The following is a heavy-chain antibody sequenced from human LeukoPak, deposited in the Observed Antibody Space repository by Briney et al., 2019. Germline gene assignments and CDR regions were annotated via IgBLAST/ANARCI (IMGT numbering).Heavy chain of an antibody. V-gene: IGHV3-33*01. CDR1: GFTFSSYG. CDR3: ARTMRPILTGYYSLDY. CDR2: IWYDGSNK. Sequence: GGSLRLSCAESGFTFSSYGMHWVRQAPGKGLEWVAVIWYDGSNKYYADSVKGRFTISRDNSKNTLYLQMNSLRAEDTAVYYCARTMRPILTGYYSLDYWGQGTLVTVSS. D-gene: IGHD3-9*01. J-gene: IGHJ4*02.